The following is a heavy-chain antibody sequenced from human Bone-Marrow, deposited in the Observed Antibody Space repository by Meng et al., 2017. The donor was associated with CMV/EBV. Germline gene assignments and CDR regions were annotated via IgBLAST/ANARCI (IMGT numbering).Heavy chain of an antibody. Sequence: ASVKVSCKASGYTFTGYYMHWVRQAPGQGLEWMGWINPNSGGTNYAQKFQGRVTMTRDTSISTAYMELSRLRSDDTAVYYCARGYDGSGSYFTYWGQGTLVTVSS. CDR1: GYTFTGYY. CDR3: ARGYDGSGSYFTY. CDR2: INPNSGGT. J-gene: IGHJ4*02. V-gene: IGHV1-2*02. D-gene: IGHD3-10*01.